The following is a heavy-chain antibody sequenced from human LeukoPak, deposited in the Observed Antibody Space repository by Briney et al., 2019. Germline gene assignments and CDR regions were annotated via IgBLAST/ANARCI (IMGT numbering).Heavy chain of an antibody. CDR2: ISSSGNTI. V-gene: IGHV3-11*01. CDR3: AKDPGVVPAHYFDY. CDR1: GFTFSDYY. Sequence: GGSLRLSCAASGFTFSDYYMSWIRQAPGKGLEWVSYISSSGNTIYYADSVKGRFTISRDNAKNSLYLQMNSLRAEDTAVYYCAKDPGVVPAHYFDYWGQGTLVTVSS. D-gene: IGHD2-2*01. J-gene: IGHJ4*02.